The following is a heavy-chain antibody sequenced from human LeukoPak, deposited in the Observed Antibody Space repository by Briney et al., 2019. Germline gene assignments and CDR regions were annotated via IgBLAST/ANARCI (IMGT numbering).Heavy chain of an antibody. Sequence: PGGSLRLSCAASGFTFSSYAMSWVRQAPGKGLEWVSAISGSGGSTYYADSVKGRFTISRDNSKSTLYLQMNSLRAEDTAVYYCAKSIRGYQLLYYFDYWGQGTLVTVSS. CDR3: AKSIRGYQLLYYFDY. D-gene: IGHD2-2*01. CDR1: GFTFSSYA. J-gene: IGHJ4*02. CDR2: ISGSGGST. V-gene: IGHV3-23*01.